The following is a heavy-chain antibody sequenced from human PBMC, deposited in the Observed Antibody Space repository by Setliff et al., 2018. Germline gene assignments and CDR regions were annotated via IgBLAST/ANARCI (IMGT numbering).Heavy chain of an antibody. D-gene: IGHD3-10*01. CDR3: ARDHVYGSQYYYYYYGMDV. CDR2: IKQDGSEK. Sequence: LRLSCAASGFTFSRYWMSWVRQAPGKGLEWVANIKQDGSEKYYVDSVKGRFTISRDNAKNSLHLQMNSLRAEDTAVYYCARDHVYGSQYYYYYYGMDVWGQGTTVTVSS. J-gene: IGHJ6*02. V-gene: IGHV3-7*01. CDR1: GFTFSRYW.